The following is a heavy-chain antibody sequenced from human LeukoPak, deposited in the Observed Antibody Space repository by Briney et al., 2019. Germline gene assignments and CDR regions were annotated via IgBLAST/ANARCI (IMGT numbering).Heavy chain of an antibody. Sequence: ASVKVSCKASGYTFTGYYMHWVRPAPGQGLEWMGWINPNSGGTNYAQKFQGRVTMTRDTSISTAYMELSRLRSDDTAVYYCARESGSYLREFDHWGQGTLVTVSS. CDR3: ARESGSYLREFDH. J-gene: IGHJ4*02. V-gene: IGHV1-2*02. CDR2: INPNSGGT. D-gene: IGHD1-26*01. CDR1: GYTFTGYY.